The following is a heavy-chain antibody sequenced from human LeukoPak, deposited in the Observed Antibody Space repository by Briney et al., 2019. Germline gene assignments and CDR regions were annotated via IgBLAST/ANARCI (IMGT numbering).Heavy chain of an antibody. CDR1: GYTFTGYY. CDR3: ARDPFPPRYCSGGSCPVGY. CDR2: INPNSGGT. V-gene: IGHV1-2*02. D-gene: IGHD2-15*01. J-gene: IGHJ4*02. Sequence: GASVKVSCKASGYTFTGYYMHWVRQAPGQGLEWMGWINPNSGGTNYAQKFQGRVTMTRDTSISTAYMELSRLRSDDTAVYYCARDPFPPRYCSGGSCPVGYRGQGTLVTVSS.